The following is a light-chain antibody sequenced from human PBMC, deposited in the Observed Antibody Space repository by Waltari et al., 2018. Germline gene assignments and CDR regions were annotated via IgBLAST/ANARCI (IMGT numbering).Light chain of an antibody. J-gene: IGLJ2*01. CDR2: DVY. Sequence: QSALTQPASVSASPGQSITISCTGTSSDVGGYDYVSWYQHYPGKAAKLLIYDVYKRPSGVSNLFSGSKSGNTASLTISGLQAEDEADYYCSSRTSSITEVFGGGTKLTVL. CDR3: SSRTSSITEV. V-gene: IGLV2-14*03. CDR1: SSDVGGYDY.